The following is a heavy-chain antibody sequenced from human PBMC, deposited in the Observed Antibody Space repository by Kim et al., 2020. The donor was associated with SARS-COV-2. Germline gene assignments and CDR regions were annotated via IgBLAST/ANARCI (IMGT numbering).Heavy chain of an antibody. CDR2: IYTSGST. CDR3: ARVVLGIVGATRYYYYMDV. Sequence: SETLSLTCTVSGGSISSYYWSWIRQPAGKGLEWIGRIYTSGSTNYNPSLKSRLTMSVDTSKNQFSLKLSSVTAADTAVYYCARVVLGIVGATRYYYYMDVWGKGTTVTVSS. J-gene: IGHJ6*03. D-gene: IGHD1-26*01. CDR1: GGSISSYY. V-gene: IGHV4-4*07.